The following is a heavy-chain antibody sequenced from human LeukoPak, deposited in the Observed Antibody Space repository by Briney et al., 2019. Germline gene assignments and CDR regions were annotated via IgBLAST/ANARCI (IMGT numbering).Heavy chain of an antibody. CDR1: GGPISSYY. CDR2: LYNSVNT. V-gene: IGHV4-59*08. Sequence: SETLSLTCTVFGGPISSYYWSWIRQPPGKGLEWIGYLYNSVNTNYNPSLKSRVTISVDTSKNQFSLELSSVTAADTAVYYCAGRRGSGWFDPWGQGTLVTVSS. J-gene: IGHJ5*02. D-gene: IGHD6-19*01. CDR3: AGRRGSGWFDP.